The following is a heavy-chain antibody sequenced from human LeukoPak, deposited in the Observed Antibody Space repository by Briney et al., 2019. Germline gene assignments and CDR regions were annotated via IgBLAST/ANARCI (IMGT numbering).Heavy chain of an antibody. Sequence: PGGSLRLSCVASGFIFSTFGMHWVRQAPGKGLEWVSAISGSGGSTYYADSVKGRFTISRDNSKNTLYLQMNSLRAEDTAVYYCAKDPIAAADNWFDPWGQGTLVTVSS. CDR3: AKDPIAAADNWFDP. D-gene: IGHD6-13*01. V-gene: IGHV3-23*01. CDR1: GFIFSTFG. CDR2: ISGSGGST. J-gene: IGHJ5*02.